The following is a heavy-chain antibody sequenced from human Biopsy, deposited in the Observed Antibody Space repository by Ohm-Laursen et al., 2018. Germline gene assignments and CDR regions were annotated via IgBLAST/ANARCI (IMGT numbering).Heavy chain of an antibody. J-gene: IGHJ2*01. Sequence: SLRLSCTASGFTFGHYAMHWVRQAPGKGLEWISLIWYDGTNKDYADSVKGRFTISRDNSKNTLYLQINTLTLEDTAFYYCARGLSSGWYGYFDVWGRGTLVTVSS. CDR3: ARGLSSGWYGYFDV. D-gene: IGHD6-19*01. V-gene: IGHV3-33*01. CDR2: IWYDGTNK. CDR1: GFTFGHYA.